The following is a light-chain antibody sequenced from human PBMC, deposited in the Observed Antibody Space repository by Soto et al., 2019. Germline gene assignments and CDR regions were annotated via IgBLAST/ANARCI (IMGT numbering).Light chain of an antibody. J-gene: IGKJ1*01. CDR1: KSVSSSY. CDR3: HQYGSSSWT. V-gene: IGKV3-20*01. CDR2: GAS. Sequence: EIVLTQSPGTLSLSPGERATLSCRASKSVSSSYLAWYQQKPGQAHRLLIYGASSRATGIPDRFSGSGSGTDFTLTISRLEPEDFAVYYCHQYGSSSWTFGQGTKVDIK.